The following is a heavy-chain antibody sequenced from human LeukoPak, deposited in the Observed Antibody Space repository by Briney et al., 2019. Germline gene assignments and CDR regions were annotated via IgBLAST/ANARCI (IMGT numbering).Heavy chain of an antibody. V-gene: IGHV3-30*02. CDR3: AKDYDYVWGSYLDY. J-gene: IGHJ4*02. CDR2: IRYDGSNK. Sequence: GGSLRLSCAASGFTFSSYGMHWVRQAPGKGLEWVAFIRYDGSNKYYADSVKGRFTISRDNSKNTLYLQMNSLRAEDTAVYYCAKDYDYVWGSYLDYWGQGTLVTVS. CDR1: GFTFSSYG. D-gene: IGHD3-16*02.